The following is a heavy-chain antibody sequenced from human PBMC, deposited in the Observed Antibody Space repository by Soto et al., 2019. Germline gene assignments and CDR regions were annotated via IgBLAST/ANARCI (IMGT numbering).Heavy chain of an antibody. CDR1: GGSISSYC. V-gene: IGHV4-59*08. Sequence: QVQLQESGPGLVKPSETLSLTCTVSGGSISSYCWSWIRQPPGKGLEWIGYIYYSGSTNYNPSLKSRVTISVDTSKNQFSLKLSSVTAADTAVYYCVGWFGELLSWFDPWGQGTLVTVSS. CDR2: IYYSGST. CDR3: VGWFGELLSWFDP. D-gene: IGHD3-10*01. J-gene: IGHJ5*02.